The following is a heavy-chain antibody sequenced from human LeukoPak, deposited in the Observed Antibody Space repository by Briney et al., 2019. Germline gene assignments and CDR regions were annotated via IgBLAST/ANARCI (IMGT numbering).Heavy chain of an antibody. J-gene: IGHJ4*02. CDR2: INPNSGGT. CDR3: ARSPWYSSGWYLDY. D-gene: IGHD6-19*01. Sequence: ASVKVSCKASGYTFTGYYMHWLRQAPGQGLEWMGWINPNSGGTNYAQKFQGWVTMTRDTSISTAYMELSRLRSDDTAVYYCARSPWYSSGWYLDYWGQGTLVTVSS. CDR1: GYTFTGYY. V-gene: IGHV1-2*04.